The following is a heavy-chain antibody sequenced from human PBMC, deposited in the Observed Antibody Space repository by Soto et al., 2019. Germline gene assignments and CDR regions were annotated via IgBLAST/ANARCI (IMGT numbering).Heavy chain of an antibody. CDR1: GYTFTSYD. D-gene: IGHD1-20*01. J-gene: IGHJ6*03. Sequence: GASLKVSCKASGYTFTSYDINWVRQATGQGLEWMGWMNPNSGNTGYAQKFQGRVTMTRNTSISTAYMELSSLRSEDTAVYYCARGCITGMGPPGEYYYYYYMDVWGKGTTVTVSS. CDR3: ARGCITGMGPPGEYYYYYYMDV. CDR2: MNPNSGNT. V-gene: IGHV1-8*01.